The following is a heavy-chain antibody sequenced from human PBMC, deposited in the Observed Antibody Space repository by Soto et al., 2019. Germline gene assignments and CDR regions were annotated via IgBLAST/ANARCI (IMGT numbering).Heavy chain of an antibody. Sequence: SETLSLTCTVYGGSFSGYYWSWIRQPPGKGLEWIGEINHSGSTNYNPSLKSRVTISVDTSKNQFSLKLSSVTAADTAVYYCARAWRGCIVATPHFDYWGQGTPVTVSS. CDR3: ARAWRGCIVATPHFDY. D-gene: IGHD5-12*01. J-gene: IGHJ4*02. CDR2: INHSGST. CDR1: GGSFSGYY. V-gene: IGHV4-34*01.